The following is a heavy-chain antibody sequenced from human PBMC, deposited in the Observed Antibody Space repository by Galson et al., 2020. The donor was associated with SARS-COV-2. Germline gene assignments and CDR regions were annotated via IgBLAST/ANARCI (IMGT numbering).Heavy chain of an antibody. CDR3: ARGPRFGELLSPFDY. CDR1: GFTFSTYA. V-gene: IGHV3-30-3*01. Sequence: TGGSLRLSCAASGFTFSTYAMHWVRQAPGQGLEWVAVISNDGSNRYYADSVKGRFTISRDNSKNTLYVQMNSLRAEDTAVYYCARGPRFGELLSPFDYGCQGTLVTVSS. J-gene: IGHJ4*02. CDR2: ISNDGSNR. D-gene: IGHD3-10*01.